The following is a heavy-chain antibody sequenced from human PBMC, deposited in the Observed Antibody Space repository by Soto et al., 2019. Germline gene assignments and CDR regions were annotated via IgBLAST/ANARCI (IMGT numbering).Heavy chain of an antibody. D-gene: IGHD2-2*01. CDR2: ISGSGGST. Sequence: GGSLRLSCAASGFTFSSYAMSWVRQAPGKGLEWVSAISGSGGSTYYADSVKGRFTISRDNSKNTLYLQMNSLRAEDTAVYYCANTDQEDYYYYGMDVWGQGTTVTVSS. CDR3: ANTDQEDYYYYGMDV. J-gene: IGHJ6*02. V-gene: IGHV3-23*01. CDR1: GFTFSSYA.